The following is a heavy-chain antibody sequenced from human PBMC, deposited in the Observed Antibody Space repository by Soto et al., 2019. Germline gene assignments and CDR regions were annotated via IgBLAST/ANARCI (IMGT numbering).Heavy chain of an antibody. D-gene: IGHD2-15*01. J-gene: IGHJ4*02. Sequence: SETLSLTCTVSGGSISSYYWSWIRQPPGKGLEWIGYIYYSGSTNYNPSLKSRVTISVDTSKNQFSLKLSSVTAADTAVYYCARVGNCSGGSCYSGGIFDYWGQGNLVTGS. CDR3: ARVGNCSGGSCYSGGIFDY. V-gene: IGHV4-59*01. CDR1: GGSISSYY. CDR2: IYYSGST.